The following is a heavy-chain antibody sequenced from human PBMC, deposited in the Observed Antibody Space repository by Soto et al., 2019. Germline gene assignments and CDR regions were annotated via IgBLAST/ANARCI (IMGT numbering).Heavy chain of an antibody. Sequence: EVRLLESGGGLVQPGGSLRLSCEASGFTFGNYAMTWDRQGPGRGLEWVSALSGSSLNTYYADSVKGRFTISRDNSKNTMYLEMNSLRVDDTAVYYCTTQFFLSSRKPPEDVWGQGTPVAVSS. CDR3: TTQFFLSSRKPPEDV. CDR2: LSGSSLNT. V-gene: IGHV3-23*01. CDR1: GFTFGNYA. J-gene: IGHJ6*02.